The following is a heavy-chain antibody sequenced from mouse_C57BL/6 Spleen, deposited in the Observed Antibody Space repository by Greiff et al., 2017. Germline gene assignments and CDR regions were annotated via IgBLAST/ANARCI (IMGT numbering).Heavy chain of an antibody. V-gene: IGHV1-39*01. CDR2: INPNYGTT. CDR3: ARSITTVVADAMDY. Sequence: VQLKESGPELVKPGASVKISCKASGYSFTDYNMNWVKQSNGKSLEWIGVINPNYGTTSYNQKFKGKATLTVDQSSSTAYMQLNSLTSEDSAVYYCARSITTVVADAMDYWGQGTSVTVSS. CDR1: GYSFTDYN. D-gene: IGHD1-1*01. J-gene: IGHJ4*01.